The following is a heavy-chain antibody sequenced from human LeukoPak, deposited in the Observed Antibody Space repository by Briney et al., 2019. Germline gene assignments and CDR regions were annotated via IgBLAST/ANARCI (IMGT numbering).Heavy chain of an antibody. V-gene: IGHV1-2*02. CDR3: AGASGDDRIDY. CDR2: INPNSGGT. J-gene: IGHJ4*02. CDR1: GYTFTSYG. D-gene: IGHD1-1*01. Sequence: ASVKVSCKASGYTFTSYGISWVRQAPGQGLEWMGWINPNSGGTNYAQKFQGRVTMTRDTSISTAYMELSRLRSDDTAVYYCAGASGDDRIDYWGQGTLVTVSS.